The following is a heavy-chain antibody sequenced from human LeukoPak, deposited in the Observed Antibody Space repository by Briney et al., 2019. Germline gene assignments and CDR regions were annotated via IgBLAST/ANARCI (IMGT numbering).Heavy chain of an antibody. J-gene: IGHJ4*02. CDR2: IYYSGST. V-gene: IGHV4-59*01. D-gene: IGHD5-18*01. Sequence: TSETLSLTCTVSGGSISSYYWSWIRQPPGKGLEWIGYIYYSGSTNYNPSLKSRVTISVDTSKNQFSLKLSSVTAADTAVYYCARVDTAMSNLYYFDYWGQGTLVTVSS. CDR1: GGSISSYY. CDR3: ARVDTAMSNLYYFDY.